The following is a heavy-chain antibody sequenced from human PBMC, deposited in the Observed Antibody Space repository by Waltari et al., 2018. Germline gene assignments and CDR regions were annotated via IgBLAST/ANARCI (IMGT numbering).Heavy chain of an antibody. CDR1: GGTFSSYA. CDR2: IIPIFGTA. V-gene: IGHV1-69*14. D-gene: IGHD6-13*01. J-gene: IGHJ4*02. Sequence: QVQLVQSGAEVKKPGSSVKVSCKASGGTFSSYAISWVRQAPGQGLEWMGGIIPIFGTANYAQKCQGRVTITADKSTSTAYMELSSLRSEDTAVYYCASHPGGIAAAASDYWGQGTLVTVSS. CDR3: ASHPGGIAAAASDY.